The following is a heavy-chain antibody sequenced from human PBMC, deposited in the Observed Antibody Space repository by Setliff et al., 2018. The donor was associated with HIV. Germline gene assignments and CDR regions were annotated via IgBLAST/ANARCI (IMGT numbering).Heavy chain of an antibody. D-gene: IGHD6-13*01. J-gene: IGHJ4*02. CDR3: ARVARGGHSSRWYYFDY. V-gene: IGHV4-4*07. CDR2: IYTSGST. Sequence: SETLSLTCTVSGGSITGRYWSWIRQPAGKGLEWIGRIYTSGSTKYNPSLKSRVTISVDTSKNQFSLKVSSVTAADTAVYYCARVARGGHSSRWYYFDYWGQGTLVTVSS. CDR1: GGSITGRY.